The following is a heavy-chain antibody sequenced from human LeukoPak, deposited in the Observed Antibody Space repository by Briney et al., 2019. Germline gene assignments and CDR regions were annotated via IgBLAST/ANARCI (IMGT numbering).Heavy chain of an antibody. Sequence: SETLSLTCTVSGGSISSYYWSWIRQPPGKGLEWIGYIYYSGSTNYNPSLKSRVTISVDTSKNQFSLKLSSVTAADTAVYYCAREEDTLDALDIWGQGTMVTVSS. V-gene: IGHV4-59*01. D-gene: IGHD2-15*01. CDR2: IYYSGST. J-gene: IGHJ3*02. CDR1: GGSISSYY. CDR3: AREEDTLDALDI.